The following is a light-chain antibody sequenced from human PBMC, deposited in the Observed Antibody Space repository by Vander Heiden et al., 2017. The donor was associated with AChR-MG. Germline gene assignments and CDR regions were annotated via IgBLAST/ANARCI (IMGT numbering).Light chain of an antibody. V-gene: IGLV1-40*01. Sequence: QSVLTPPPSVSGAPGQRVTISCTGSSSNIGAGYVVHWYQQLPGTAPKLLIYGNSNRPSGVPDRFSGSKSGTSASLAITGLQAEDEADYYCQSYDSSLSGWVFGGGTKLTVL. CDR2: GNS. CDR1: SSNIGAGYV. J-gene: IGLJ3*02. CDR3: QSYDSSLSGWV.